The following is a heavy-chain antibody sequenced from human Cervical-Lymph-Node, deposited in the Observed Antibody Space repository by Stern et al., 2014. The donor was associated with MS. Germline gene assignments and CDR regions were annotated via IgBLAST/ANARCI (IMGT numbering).Heavy chain of an antibody. CDR3: ARVRGVAAAGTLYVYSYYFDY. J-gene: IGHJ4*02. V-gene: IGHV3-21*01. D-gene: IGHD6-13*01. CDR1: GFTFSSYS. CDR2: ISSSSSYI. Sequence: EVQLVESGGGLVKPGGSLRLSCAASGFTFSSYSMNWVRQAPGKGLEWVSPISSSSSYIYYADSVKGRFTISRDNAKNSLYLQMNSLRAEDTAVYYCARVRGVAAAGTLYVYSYYFDYWGQGTLVTVSS.